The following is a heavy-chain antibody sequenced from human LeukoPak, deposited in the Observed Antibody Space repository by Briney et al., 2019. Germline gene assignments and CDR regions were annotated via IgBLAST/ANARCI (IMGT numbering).Heavy chain of an antibody. Sequence: GGSLRLSCAASGFTFSTYEMNWVRQAPGKGLEWVSSISSSSSYIYYADSVKGRFTISRDNAKNSLYLQMNSLRAEDTAVYYCARDPIRYCSGGSCHSDAFDIWGQGTMVTVSS. CDR2: ISSSSSYI. CDR1: GFTFSTYE. V-gene: IGHV3-21*01. D-gene: IGHD2-15*01. J-gene: IGHJ3*02. CDR3: ARDPIRYCSGGSCHSDAFDI.